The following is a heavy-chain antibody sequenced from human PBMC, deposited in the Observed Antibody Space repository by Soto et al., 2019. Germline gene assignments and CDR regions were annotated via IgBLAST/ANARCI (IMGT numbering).Heavy chain of an antibody. D-gene: IGHD2-21*02. V-gene: IGHV3-23*01. CDR2: IKTTGDTT. J-gene: IGHJ4*02. CDR3: TRDVTGDIGADY. CDR1: GFAFSKCV. Sequence: GGSRGLCWAASGFAFSKCVMSWVRQAPGKGLEWVSTIKTTGDTTFYADPVKGRFTASRDDSKNTLYLQMNSLRAEDTATYYCTRDVTGDIGADYWGQGTPVTVSS.